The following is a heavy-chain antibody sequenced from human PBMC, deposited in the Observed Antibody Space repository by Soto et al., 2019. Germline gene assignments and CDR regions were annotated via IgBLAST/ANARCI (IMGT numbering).Heavy chain of an antibody. J-gene: IGHJ4*02. V-gene: IGHV4-4*07. CDR2: IYTSGST. Sequence: SDTLSLTCTVSGCSIGSYYLSLIRQPAGKGLEWIGRIYTSGSTNYNPSLKSRVTISVDTSKNQFSLKLSSVTAADTAVYYCASHGSGSLDYWGQGTLVTVSS. CDR1: GCSIGSYY. CDR3: ASHGSGSLDY. D-gene: IGHD1-26*01.